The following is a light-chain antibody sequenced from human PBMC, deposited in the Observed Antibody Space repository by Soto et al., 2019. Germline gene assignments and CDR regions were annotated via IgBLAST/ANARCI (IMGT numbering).Light chain of an antibody. V-gene: IGLV1-47*02. CDR3: AAWDDSLSAWV. J-gene: IGLJ3*02. Sequence: QSVLTQPPSASGTHGQRVTVSCSGSSSNIGSNYVYWYQQLPGTAPKLLIYSNNQRPSGVPDRFSGSKSGTSASLAISGLRSEDEADYDCAAWDDSLSAWVFGGGTKLTVL. CDR2: SNN. CDR1: SSNIGSNY.